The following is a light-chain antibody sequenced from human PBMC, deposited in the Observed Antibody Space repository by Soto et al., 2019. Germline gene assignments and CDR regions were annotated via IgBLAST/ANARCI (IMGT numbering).Light chain of an antibody. CDR1: QSVSSSY. V-gene: IGKV3-20*01. CDR3: QQYGSSGT. Sequence: DIVLTQSPGTLSLSPGERATLSCRASQSVSSSYLAWYQQKPGPAPRLLIYGVNTRAPGIPARFSGSGSGTYFTLTISRLEPEDFAVYYCQQYGSSGTFGQGTKVDIK. J-gene: IGKJ1*01. CDR2: GVN.